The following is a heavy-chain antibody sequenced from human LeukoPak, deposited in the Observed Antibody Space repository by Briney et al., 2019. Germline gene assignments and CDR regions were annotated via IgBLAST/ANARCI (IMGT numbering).Heavy chain of an antibody. CDR2: IRYDGSNK. D-gene: IGHD6-13*01. CDR3: AKEWDSSSWKNWFDP. J-gene: IGHJ5*02. CDR1: GFTFSDYA. V-gene: IGHV3-30*02. Sequence: PGGSLRLSCAVSGFTFSDYAMSWVRQAPGKGLEWVAFIRYDGSNKYYADSVKGRFTISRDNSKNTLYLQMNSLRAEDTAVYYCAKEWDSSSWKNWFDPWGQGTLVTVSS.